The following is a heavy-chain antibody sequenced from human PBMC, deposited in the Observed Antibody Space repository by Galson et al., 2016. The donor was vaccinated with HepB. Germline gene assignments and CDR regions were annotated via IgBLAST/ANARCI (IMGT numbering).Heavy chain of an antibody. CDR3: AKDRGYFGSALDY. D-gene: IGHD2/OR15-2a*01. CDR1: GFTFSNYG. J-gene: IGHJ4*02. V-gene: IGHV3-30*18. CDR2: ILHDGSNN. Sequence: SLRLSCAASGFTFSNYGMHWVRQAPGKGLEWVAVILHDGSNNYYADSVKGRFTISRDNSKNTLYLQMNSLRAEDTALYYCAKDRGYFGSALDYWGQGTLVAVSS.